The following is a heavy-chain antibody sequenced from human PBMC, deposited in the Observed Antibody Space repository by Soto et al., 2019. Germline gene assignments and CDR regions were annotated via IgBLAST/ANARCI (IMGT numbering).Heavy chain of an antibody. J-gene: IGHJ5*02. Sequence: SETLSLTCAVYGGSFSGYYWSWIRQPPGKGLEWIGEINHSGSTNYNPSLKSRVTISVDTSKNQFSLKLSSVTAADTAVYYCARGLEVELQNKKFDPWGQGTLVTVSS. V-gene: IGHV4-34*01. D-gene: IGHD2-21*01. CDR1: GGSFSGYY. CDR2: INHSGST. CDR3: ARGLEVELQNKKFDP.